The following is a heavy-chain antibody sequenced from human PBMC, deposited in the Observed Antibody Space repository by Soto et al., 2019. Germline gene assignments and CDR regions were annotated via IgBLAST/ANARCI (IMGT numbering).Heavy chain of an antibody. J-gene: IGHJ4*02. CDR3: ARRTAGYCSGGSCYEGYFDY. Sequence: SETLSLICTVSGGSFSRYYWTWIRQPPGKGLEYIGYIYYSGSTNYNPSLKSRVTISVDTSKSQFSLELTSVTDADTAVYYCARRTAGYCSGGSCYEGYFDYWGQGTLVTVSS. V-gene: IGHV4-59*01. CDR1: GGSFSRYY. D-gene: IGHD2-15*01. CDR2: IYYSGST.